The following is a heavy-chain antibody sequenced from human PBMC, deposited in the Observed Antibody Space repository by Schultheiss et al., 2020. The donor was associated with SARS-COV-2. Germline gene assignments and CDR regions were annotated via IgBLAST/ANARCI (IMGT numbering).Heavy chain of an antibody. Sequence: SETLSLTCAVYGGSFSGYYWGWIRQPPGKGLEWIGEINHSGSTNYNPSLKSRVTISVDTSKNQFSLKLSSVTAADTAVYYCASQFGCGGDCYRFFDYWGQGTLVTVSS. CDR1: GGSFSGYY. CDR2: INHSGST. J-gene: IGHJ4*02. D-gene: IGHD2-21*02. V-gene: IGHV4-34*01. CDR3: ASQFGCGGDCYRFFDY.